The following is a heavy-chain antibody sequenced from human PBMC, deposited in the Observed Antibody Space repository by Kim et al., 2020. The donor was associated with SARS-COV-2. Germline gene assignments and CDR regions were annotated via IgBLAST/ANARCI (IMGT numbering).Heavy chain of an antibody. CDR1: GFTFSSYS. CDR3: ARGRSIDGYKDLGEFSAFDY. Sequence: GGSLRLSCAASGFTFSSYSMNWVRQAPGKGLEWVSSISSSSSYIYYADSVKGRFTISRDNAKNSLYLQMNSLRAEDTAVYYCARGRSIDGYKDLGEFSAFDYWGQGTLVTVSS. J-gene: IGHJ4*02. V-gene: IGHV3-21*01. D-gene: IGHD5-12*01. CDR2: ISSSSSYI.